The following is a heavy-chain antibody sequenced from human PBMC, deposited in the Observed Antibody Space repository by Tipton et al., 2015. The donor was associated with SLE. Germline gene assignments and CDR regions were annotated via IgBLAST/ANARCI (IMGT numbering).Heavy chain of an antibody. V-gene: IGHV1-18*01. J-gene: IGHJ2*01. CDR1: GYTFTRFG. CDR2: VSAYNGDT. Sequence: QLVQSGGEVKKPGASVMVSCKASGYTFTRFGIGWVRLAPGQGLEWMGWVSAYNGDTYYAHKFQGRVTMTTDTSTSTAYMELRSLRSDDTAVYYCARDTDYGDYWYFDLWGRGTLVTVSS. CDR3: ARDTDYGDYWYFDL. D-gene: IGHD4-17*01.